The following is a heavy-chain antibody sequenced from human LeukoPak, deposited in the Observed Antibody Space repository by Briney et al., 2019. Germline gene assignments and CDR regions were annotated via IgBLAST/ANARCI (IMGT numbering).Heavy chain of an antibody. CDR2: ISYDGSNK. Sequence: PGGSLRLSCAASGFTFSSYGMHWVRQAPGKELEWVAVISYDGSNKYYADSVKGRFTISRDNSKNTLYLQMNSLRAEDTAVYYCAKDLYGDYGYWGQGTLVTVSS. CDR3: AKDLYGDYGY. CDR1: GFTFSSYG. D-gene: IGHD4-17*01. V-gene: IGHV3-30*18. J-gene: IGHJ4*02.